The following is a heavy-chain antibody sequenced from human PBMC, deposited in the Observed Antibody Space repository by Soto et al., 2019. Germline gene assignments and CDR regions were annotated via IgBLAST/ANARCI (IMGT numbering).Heavy chain of an antibody. CDR2: ISGSGGST. CDR3: AKDAYGSGTYNLFDY. V-gene: IGHV3-23*01. J-gene: IGHJ4*02. CDR1: GFTFSSFA. Sequence: GGSLRLSCAAPGFTFSSFAMSWARQAPGKGLEWISAISGSGGSTYYADSVKGRFTISRDNSKNTLNLQMNSLRAEDTAVYYCAKDAYGSGTYNLFDYWGLGTLVTVSS. D-gene: IGHD3-10*01.